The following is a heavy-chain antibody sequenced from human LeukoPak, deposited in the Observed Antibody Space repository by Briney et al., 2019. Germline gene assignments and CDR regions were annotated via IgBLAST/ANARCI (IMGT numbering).Heavy chain of an antibody. CDR3: ASLVNAWWIDH. CDR1: GGSISSDTYY. D-gene: IGHD2-8*02. Sequence: PSETLSLTCAVSGGSISSDTYYWGWIRQPAGKGLEWIGRIYTGGSTNYNPSLKSRVSISVDTSKNQFSLNLSSVTAADTAVYYCASLVNAWWIDHWGQGTLVTVSS. J-gene: IGHJ4*02. CDR2: IYTGGST. V-gene: IGHV4-61*02.